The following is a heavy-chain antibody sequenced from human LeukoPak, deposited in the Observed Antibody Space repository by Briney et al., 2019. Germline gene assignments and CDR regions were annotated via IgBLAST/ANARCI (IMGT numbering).Heavy chain of an antibody. CDR2: ISGSGGST. CDR3: AKDSPNYYGSGSYYKY. CDR1: GFTFSSYG. V-gene: IGHV3-23*01. J-gene: IGHJ4*02. D-gene: IGHD3-10*01. Sequence: GGSLRLSCAASGFTFSSYGMHWVRQAPGKGLEWVSAISGSGGSTYYADSVKGRFTISRDNSKNTLYLQMNSLRAEDTAVYYCAKDSPNYYGSGSYYKYWGQGTLVTVSS.